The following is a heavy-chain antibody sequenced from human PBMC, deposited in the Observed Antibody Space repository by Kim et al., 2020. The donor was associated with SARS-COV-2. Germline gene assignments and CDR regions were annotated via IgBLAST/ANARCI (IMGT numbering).Heavy chain of an antibody. J-gene: IGHJ3*02. CDR2: IRSKAYGGTT. CDR3: TSPRVFGVVIRQNDAFDI. D-gene: IGHD3-3*01. Sequence: GGSLRLSCTASGFTFGDYAMSWFRQAPGKGLEWVGFIRSKAYGGTTEYAASVKGRFTISRDDSKSIAYLQMNSLKTEDTAVYYCTSPRVFGVVIRQNDAFDIWGQGTMVTVSS. CDR1: GFTFGDYA. V-gene: IGHV3-49*03.